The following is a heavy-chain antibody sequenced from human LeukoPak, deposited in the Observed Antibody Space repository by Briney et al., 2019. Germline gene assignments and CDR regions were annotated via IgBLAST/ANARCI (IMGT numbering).Heavy chain of an antibody. CDR2: ISDNSGRT. V-gene: IGHV3-23*01. J-gene: IGHJ5*02. D-gene: IGHD3-22*01. Sequence: GGSLRLSCAASGFSFRTYAMSWVRQAPGKGLEWVSAISDNSGRTYYADSVKGRFTISRDNSKNTLFVQMNSLRAEDTAVYYCAREYDSSWPSWGQGTLVTVSS. CDR1: GFSFRTYA. CDR3: AREYDSSWPS.